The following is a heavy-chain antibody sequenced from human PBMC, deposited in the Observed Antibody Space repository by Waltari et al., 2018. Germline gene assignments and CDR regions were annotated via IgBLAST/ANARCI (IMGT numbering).Heavy chain of an antibody. V-gene: IGHV4-4*07. Sequence: QVQLQESGPGLVKPSETLSLTCTVPGGSISSYYWTWIRQPAGKGLEWIGRIYTSGSTNYNPSLKSRVTISVDKSKNQFSLKLSSVTAADTAVYYCARDSSSWSFDYWGQGTLVTVSS. CDR2: IYTSGST. D-gene: IGHD6-13*01. CDR1: GGSISSYY. CDR3: ARDSSSWSFDY. J-gene: IGHJ4*02.